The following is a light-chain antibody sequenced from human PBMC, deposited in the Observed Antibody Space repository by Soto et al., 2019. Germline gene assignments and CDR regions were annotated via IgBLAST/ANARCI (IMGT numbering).Light chain of an antibody. Sequence: EIVMAQSPATLSVSPGERATLSCRASQSVSSNLVWYQHRPGQAPRLLIYGASTRATDIPARFSGSGSGTEFTLTISSLQSEDYAVYYCQQYNNLPRTFGGGTKVDI. CDR3: QQYNNLPRT. CDR1: QSVSSN. CDR2: GAS. J-gene: IGKJ4*01. V-gene: IGKV3-15*01.